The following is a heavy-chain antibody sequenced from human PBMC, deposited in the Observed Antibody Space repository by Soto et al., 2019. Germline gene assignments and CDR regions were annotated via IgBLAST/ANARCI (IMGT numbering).Heavy chain of an antibody. V-gene: IGHV1-2*02. CDR3: AREGIVVAYNYGMDD. Sequence: ASVKVSCKASGYTFTGYYMHWVRQAPGQGLEWMGWINPNSGGTTYAQKFQGRVTMTRDTSIGTAYMELSRLRSDDTAVYYCAREGIVVAYNYGMDDWGQGTTVTVSS. D-gene: IGHD2-2*01. J-gene: IGHJ6*02. CDR2: INPNSGGT. CDR1: GYTFTGYY.